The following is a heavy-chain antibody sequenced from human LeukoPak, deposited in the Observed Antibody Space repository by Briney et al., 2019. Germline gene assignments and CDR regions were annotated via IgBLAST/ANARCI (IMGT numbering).Heavy chain of an antibody. D-gene: IGHD3-3*01. CDR2: IYYSGST. CDR1: GGSISSSSYY. J-gene: IGHJ5*02. Sequence: PSETLSLTCTVSGGSISSSSYYWGWIRQPPGKGLEWIGSIYYSGSTYYNPSLKSRVTISVDTSKNQFSLKLSSVTAADTAVYYCARQAPYYDFWSGYYTVNWFDPWGQGTLVTVSS. CDR3: ARQAPYYDFWSGYYTVNWFDP. V-gene: IGHV4-39*07.